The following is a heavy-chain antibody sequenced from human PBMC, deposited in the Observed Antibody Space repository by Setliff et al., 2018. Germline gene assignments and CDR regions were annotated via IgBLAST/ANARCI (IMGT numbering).Heavy chain of an antibody. Sequence: PSETLSLTCAVSVDSISSGNGWSWVRQPPEKGLEWIGEINHSGNTNYNPSLKSRVTISVDTSKNQFSLKLTSVTAADTAIYYCARGRNVAARLLDSWGQGARVTVSS. J-gene: IGHJ4*02. CDR3: ARGRNVAARLLDS. D-gene: IGHD6-6*01. CDR2: INHSGNT. V-gene: IGHV4-4*02. CDR1: VDSISSGNG.